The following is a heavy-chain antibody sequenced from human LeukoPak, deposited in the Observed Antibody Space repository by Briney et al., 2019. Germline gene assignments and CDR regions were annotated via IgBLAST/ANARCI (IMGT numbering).Heavy chain of an antibody. D-gene: IGHD3-22*01. Sequence: SETLSLTCTVSGGSISSYYWGWIRQPAGKGLEWIGRIYTSGSTNYNPSLKSRVTMSVDMSENQFSLKLSSVTAADTAVYYCARGSHSGDYDRLDYWGQGTLVTVPS. CDR1: GGSISSYY. CDR2: IYTSGST. J-gene: IGHJ4*02. CDR3: ARGSHSGDYDRLDY. V-gene: IGHV4-4*07.